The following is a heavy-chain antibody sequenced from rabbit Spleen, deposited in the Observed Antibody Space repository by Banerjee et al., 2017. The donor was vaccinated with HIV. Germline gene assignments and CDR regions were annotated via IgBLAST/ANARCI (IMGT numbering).Heavy chain of an antibody. J-gene: IGHJ4*01. D-gene: IGHD4-1*01. Sequence: QEQLVESGGGLVKPEGSLKLSCKASGFDFSSYGVSWVRQGPGKGLEWIGYIDPVFHITTYANWVSGRFSISRENTQNTVYLQLNSLTAADTATYFCVREVAARFNLWGQGTLVTVS. CDR2: IDPVFHIT. V-gene: IGHV1S47*01. CDR1: GFDFSSYG. CDR3: VREVAARFNL.